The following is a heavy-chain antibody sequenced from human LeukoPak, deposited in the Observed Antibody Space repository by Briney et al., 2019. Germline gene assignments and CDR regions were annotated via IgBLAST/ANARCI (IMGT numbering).Heavy chain of an antibody. CDR3: AKDAIAARPRYYFDY. Sequence: GGSLRLSCAASGFTFSSYGMHWVRQAPGKGLEWVAFIRYDGSNKYYADSVKGRFTISRDNSKNTLYLQMNSLRAEDTAVYYCAKDAIAARPRYYFDYWGQGTLVTVSS. CDR2: IRYDGSNK. V-gene: IGHV3-30*02. CDR1: GFTFSSYG. J-gene: IGHJ4*02. D-gene: IGHD6-6*01.